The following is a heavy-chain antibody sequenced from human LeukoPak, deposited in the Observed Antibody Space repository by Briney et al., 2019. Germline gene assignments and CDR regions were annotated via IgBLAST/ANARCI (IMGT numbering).Heavy chain of an antibody. CDR3: ARSQQDFDY. J-gene: IGHJ4*02. V-gene: IGHV4-34*01. CDR2: INHSGST. D-gene: IGHD1/OR15-1a*01. CDR1: GGSFSGYY. Sequence: WETLSLTCAVYGGSFSGYYWSWIRQPPGKGLEWIGEINHSGSTNYNPSLKSRVTISVDTSKNQFSLKLSSVTAADTAVYYCARSQQDFDYWGQGTLVTVSS.